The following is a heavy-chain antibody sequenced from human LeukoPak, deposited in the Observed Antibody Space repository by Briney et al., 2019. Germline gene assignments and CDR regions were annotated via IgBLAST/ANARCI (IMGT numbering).Heavy chain of an antibody. J-gene: IGHJ4*02. CDR1: GFTFNNYW. CDR2: IKTDGSST. V-gene: IGHV3-74*01. Sequence: GGSQRLSCEASGFTFNNYWMQWVRQAPEKGLVWVTRIKTDGSSTNYAGSVKGRFTISRDNDKSTLYLQMNSLRAEDTAVYFCARDLGPHGGSPGGYWGQGTLVTVSS. CDR3: ARDLGPHGGSPGGY. D-gene: IGHD2-15*01.